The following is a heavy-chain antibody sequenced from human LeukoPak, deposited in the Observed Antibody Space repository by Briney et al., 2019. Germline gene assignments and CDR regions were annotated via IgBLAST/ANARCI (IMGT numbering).Heavy chain of an antibody. J-gene: IGHJ4*02. CDR3: AKDWMSSSGYFLFDY. CDR1: GFTFSSYA. Sequence: PGGSLRLSCAASGFTFSSYAMSWVRQAPGKGLEWVSAISGSGGSTYYADSVKGRFTISRDNSKNTLYLQMNSLRAEDTAVYYCAKDWMSSSGYFLFDYWGQXTLVTVSS. CDR2: ISGSGGST. D-gene: IGHD3-22*01. V-gene: IGHV3-23*01.